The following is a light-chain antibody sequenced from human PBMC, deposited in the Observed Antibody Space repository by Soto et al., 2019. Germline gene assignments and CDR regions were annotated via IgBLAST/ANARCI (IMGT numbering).Light chain of an antibody. Sequence: QSVLTQPPSASGTPGQTVTISCSGSDSNIGENAVNWYQHLPGTAPQLLIYSNALRPSGVPHRFSGSQSGTAGSLAISGLQSEDEAHYYCAAWDDSLKAMLFGGGTKVTVL. J-gene: IGLJ3*02. CDR2: SNA. CDR3: AAWDDSLKAML. V-gene: IGLV1-44*01. CDR1: DSNIGENA.